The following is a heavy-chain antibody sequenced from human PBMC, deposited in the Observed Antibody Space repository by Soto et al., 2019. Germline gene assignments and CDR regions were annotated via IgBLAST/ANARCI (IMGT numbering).Heavy chain of an antibody. CDR1: GFTFGDYA. V-gene: IGHV3-49*04. CDR2: IRSKAYGGTT. D-gene: IGHD2-8*01. CDR3: TRVYCTNGVCSTYYFDY. J-gene: IGHJ4*02. Sequence: PGGSLRLSCTASGFTFGDYAMSWVRQAPGKGLEWVGFIRSKAYGGTTEYAASVKGRFTISRDDSKSIAYLQMNSLKTEDTAVYYCTRVYCTNGVCSTYYFDYWGQGTLVTVSS.